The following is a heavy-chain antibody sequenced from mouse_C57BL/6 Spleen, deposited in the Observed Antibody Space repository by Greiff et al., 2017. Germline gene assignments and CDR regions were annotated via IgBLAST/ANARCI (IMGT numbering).Heavy chain of an antibody. CDR1: GFTFSDYG. V-gene: IGHV5-17*01. CDR2: ISSGSSTI. Sequence: EVNVVESGGGLVKPGGSLKLSCAASGFTFSDYGMHWVRQAPEKGLEWVAYISSGSSTIYYADTVKGRFTISRDNAKNTLFLQMTSLRSEDTAMYYCARPDYGYDCMDYWGQGTSVTVSS. D-gene: IGHD2-2*01. CDR3: ARPDYGYDCMDY. J-gene: IGHJ4*01.